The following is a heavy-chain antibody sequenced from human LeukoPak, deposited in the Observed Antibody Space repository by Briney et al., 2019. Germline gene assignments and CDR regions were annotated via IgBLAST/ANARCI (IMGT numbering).Heavy chain of an antibody. CDR3: AKPPPGHYYDSSGYYPDY. CDR2: ISWNSGSI. CDR1: GFTFDDYA. Sequence: PGRSLRLSCAASGFTFDDYAMHWVRQAPGKGLEWVSGISWNSGSIGYADSVKGRFTISRDNAKNSLYLQMNSLRAEDTALYYCAKPPPGHYYDSSGYYPDYWGQGTLVTVSS. V-gene: IGHV3-9*01. J-gene: IGHJ4*02. D-gene: IGHD3-22*01.